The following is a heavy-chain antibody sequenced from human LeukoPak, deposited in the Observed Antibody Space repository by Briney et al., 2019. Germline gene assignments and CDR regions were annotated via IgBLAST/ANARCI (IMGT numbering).Heavy chain of an antibody. CDR1: GGTFSSYA. J-gene: IGHJ6*04. CDR2: ISAYNGNT. Sequence: ASVKVSCKASGGTFSSYAISWVRQAPGQGLEWMGWISAYNGNTNCAQKLQGRVTMTTDTSTSTAYMELRSLRSDDTAVYYCARLPLVGQWLSVDVWGKGTTATVSS. D-gene: IGHD6-19*01. V-gene: IGHV1-18*01. CDR3: ARLPLVGQWLSVDV.